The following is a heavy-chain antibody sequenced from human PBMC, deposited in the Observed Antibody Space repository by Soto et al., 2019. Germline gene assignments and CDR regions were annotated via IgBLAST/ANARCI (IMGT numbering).Heavy chain of an antibody. D-gene: IGHD6-13*01. Sequence: GGSLRLSCAASGFTFSTYAMFWVRQAPGKGLEWVAVISYDGNNNYYTDSVKGRFTISRDNSKNTLYLQMNNLRAEDTALYYCARDSVAAAGTSWPGNRLDPWGQGTLDTGSA. V-gene: IGHV3-30-3*01. CDR3: ARDSVAAAGTSWPGNRLDP. CDR1: GFTFSTYA. CDR2: ISYDGNNN. J-gene: IGHJ5*02.